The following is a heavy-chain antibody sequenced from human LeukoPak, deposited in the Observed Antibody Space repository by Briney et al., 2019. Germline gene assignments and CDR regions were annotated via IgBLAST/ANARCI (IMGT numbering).Heavy chain of an antibody. CDR1: GFTFSSYE. CDR3: ARTHGSGSYYHYYMNV. Sequence: GGSLRLSCAASGFTFSSYEMNWVRQAPGEGLEWVSYISSSGSTIYYADSVKGRFTISRDNAKNSLYLQMSSLRAEDTAVYYCARTHGSGSYYHYYMNVWGKGTTLTISS. CDR2: ISSSGSTI. V-gene: IGHV3-48*03. J-gene: IGHJ6*03. D-gene: IGHD3-10*01.